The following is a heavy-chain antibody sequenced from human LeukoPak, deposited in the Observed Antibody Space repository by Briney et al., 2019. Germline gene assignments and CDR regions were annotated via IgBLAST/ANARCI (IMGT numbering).Heavy chain of an antibody. D-gene: IGHD2-2*01. CDR1: GFTFSSNA. V-gene: IGHV3-23*01. Sequence: GGSLRLSCAASGFTFSSNAMSWVRQAPGKGLEWVSGIRGSGDRASYADAVKGRFTTSRDNSKNTLYLQMNSLRAEDTAVYYCAKRAKNCSSSSCYYYYYMDVWGTGTAVTVSS. CDR3: AKRAKNCSSSSCYYYYYMDV. CDR2: IRGSGDRA. J-gene: IGHJ6*03.